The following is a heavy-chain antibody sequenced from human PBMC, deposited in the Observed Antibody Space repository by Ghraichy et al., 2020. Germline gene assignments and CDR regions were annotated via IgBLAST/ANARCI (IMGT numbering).Heavy chain of an antibody. V-gene: IGHV4-59*01. CDR1: GGSINNYY. J-gene: IGHJ4*02. CDR3: ARHYGAGTYPLDY. CDR2: IHYSGTT. D-gene: IGHD3-10*01. Sequence: GSLSLTCTVSGGSINNYYWSWIRQTPGKALEFLGYIHYSGTTNYNPSLRGRVTMSVDTSKNQFSLKLTSVTAADTAVYYCARHYGAGTYPLDYWGQGILVTVSS.